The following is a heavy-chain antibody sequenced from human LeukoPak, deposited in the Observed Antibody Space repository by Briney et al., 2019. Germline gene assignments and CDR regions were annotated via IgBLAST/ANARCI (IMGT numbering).Heavy chain of an antibody. CDR2: ISSSGSTI. D-gene: IGHD3-22*01. Sequence: GGSLRLSCAASGFTFSSYEMNWVRQAPGKGLEWVSYISSSGSTIYYADSVKGRFTISRDNAKNSLYLQMNSLRAEDTAVYYCARGSHYYYDSSGYDYWGQGTLVTVSS. CDR1: GFTFSSYE. V-gene: IGHV3-48*03. J-gene: IGHJ4*02. CDR3: ARGSHYYYDSSGYDY.